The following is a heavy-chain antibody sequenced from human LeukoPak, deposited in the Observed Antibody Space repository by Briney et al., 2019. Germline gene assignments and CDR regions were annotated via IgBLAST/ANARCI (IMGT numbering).Heavy chain of an antibody. CDR1: GYTFTCYG. CDR2: ISAYNGNT. D-gene: IGHD3-10*01. J-gene: IGHJ4*02. Sequence: ASVKVSCKASGYTFTCYGISWVRQAPGQGLEWMGCISAYNGNTNIAQKLQGRVTMTTDTSTSTAYMELRSLRSDDTALYYCTRGIGSGSYDNWGQGTLVTVSS. CDR3: TRGIGSGSYDN. V-gene: IGHV1-18*01.